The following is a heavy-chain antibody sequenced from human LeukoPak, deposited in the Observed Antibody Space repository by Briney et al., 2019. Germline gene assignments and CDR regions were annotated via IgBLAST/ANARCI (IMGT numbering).Heavy chain of an antibody. Sequence: ASVKVSCKASGYTLTGYYLLWVRQAPGQGLEWMGWINPNSGATDYAQSFQARVTMTRDTSIGTAYMELTGLKSGDTAVYYCARDFPVWFGELLTDYWGQGTLVTVSS. V-gene: IGHV1-2*02. D-gene: IGHD3-10*01. J-gene: IGHJ4*02. CDR2: INPNSGAT. CDR3: ARDFPVWFGELLTDY. CDR1: GYTLTGYY.